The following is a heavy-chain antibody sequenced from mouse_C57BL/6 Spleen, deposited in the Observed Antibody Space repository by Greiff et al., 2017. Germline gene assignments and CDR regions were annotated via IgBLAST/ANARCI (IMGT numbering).Heavy chain of an antibody. V-gene: IGHV1-50*01. CDR2: IDPSGSYT. D-gene: IGHD1-1*01. CDR3: ARLDYYYGSSRDY. Sequence: QVQLQQPGAELVKPGASVKLSCKASGYTFTSYWMQWVKQRPGQGLEWIGEIDPSGSYTNYNQKFKGQATLTVDTSSSTAYMQLSSLTSEDSAVYYCARLDYYYGSSRDYWGQGTTLTVAS. CDR1: GYTFTSYW. J-gene: IGHJ2*01.